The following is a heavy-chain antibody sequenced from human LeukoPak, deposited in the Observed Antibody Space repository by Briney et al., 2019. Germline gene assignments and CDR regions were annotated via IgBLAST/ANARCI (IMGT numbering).Heavy chain of an antibody. Sequence: PGGSLTLSCAASGFTFSSYNKNWVRHAPGKGLEWVSYISSSTSTIYYADSVKGRFTISRDNAKNSLYLQMHSLRAGDTAVYYRARDSGYCSGGSCAPVPFDYWGQGTLVTVSS. CDR2: ISSSTSTI. CDR1: GFTFSSYN. CDR3: ARDSGYCSGGSCAPVPFDY. J-gene: IGHJ4*02. V-gene: IGHV3-48*01. D-gene: IGHD2-15*01.